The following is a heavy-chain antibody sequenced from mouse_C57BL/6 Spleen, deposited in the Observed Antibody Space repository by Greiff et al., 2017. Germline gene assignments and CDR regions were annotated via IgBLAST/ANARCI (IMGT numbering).Heavy chain of an antibody. J-gene: IGHJ3*01. Sequence: VQLQQSGPVLVKPGASVKMSCKASGYTFTDYYMNWVKQSHGKSLEWIGVINPYNGGTSYNQKFKGKATLTVDTSSSTAYMELNSLTSEDSAVXYVATEEEVYSCSCPFAYGGQGTLVTASA. D-gene: IGHD1-1*01. CDR3: ATEEEVYSCSCPFAY. CDR1: GYTFTDYY. V-gene: IGHV1-19*01. CDR2: INPYNGGT.